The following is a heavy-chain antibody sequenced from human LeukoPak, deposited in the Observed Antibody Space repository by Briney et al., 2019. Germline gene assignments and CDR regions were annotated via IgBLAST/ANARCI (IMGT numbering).Heavy chain of an antibody. J-gene: IGHJ4*02. Sequence: GGSLRLSCSASGFTFSRSPMHWVRQAPGKGLEYVSAISSDGVSTYYGASVKGRFTISRDNSKNTLYLQMSSLRVEDTALYYCVKETAFYDHWGPGTLVTVSS. V-gene: IGHV3-64D*06. D-gene: IGHD2/OR15-2a*01. CDR2: ISSDGVST. CDR3: VKETAFYDH. CDR1: GFTFSRSP.